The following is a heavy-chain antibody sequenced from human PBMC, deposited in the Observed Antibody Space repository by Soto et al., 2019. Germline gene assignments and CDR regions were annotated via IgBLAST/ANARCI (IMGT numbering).Heavy chain of an antibody. V-gene: IGHV4-59*01. D-gene: IGHD6-13*01. J-gene: IGHJ4*02. CDR2: IYYSGST. CDR3: ARDLGSSWFDY. Sequence: QVQLQESGPGLVKPSETLSLTCTVSGGSISSYYWSWIRQPPGKGLEWIGYIYYSGSTNYNPSLKSRVTISVDTSKNQFSLKLSSVTAADTAVYYCARDLGSSWFDYWGQGTLVTVSS. CDR1: GGSISSYY.